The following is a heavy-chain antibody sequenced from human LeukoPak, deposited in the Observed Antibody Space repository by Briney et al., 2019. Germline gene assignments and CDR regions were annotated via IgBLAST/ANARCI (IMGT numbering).Heavy chain of an antibody. D-gene: IGHD1-14*01. J-gene: IGHJ5*02. Sequence: ASETLSLTCTVSGDSVSSSNYYWAWIRQPPGKGLEWIGNIYYSGSTYYNLSLKSRLTISVDMSKNQFSLKLTSVTAADTAVYYCARLNKPGWFDPWGQGTLVTVSS. V-gene: IGHV4-39*01. CDR1: GDSVSSSNYY. CDR3: ARLNKPGWFDP. CDR2: IYYSGST.